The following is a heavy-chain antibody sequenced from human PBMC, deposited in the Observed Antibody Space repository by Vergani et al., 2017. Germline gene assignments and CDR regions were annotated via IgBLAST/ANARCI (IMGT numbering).Heavy chain of an antibody. D-gene: IGHD5-18*01. V-gene: IGHV3-23*04. CDR1: GFTFSSYA. J-gene: IGHJ5*02. CDR3: ARGVAPTYTDWFDP. CDR2: ISGSGGST. Sequence: VQLVESGGGVVQPGRSLRLSCAASGFTFSSYAMSWVRQAPGKGLEWVSAISGSGGSTYYADSVKGRFTISRDNSKNTLYLQMNSLRAEDTAVDYCARGVAPTYTDWFDPWGQGTLVTVSS.